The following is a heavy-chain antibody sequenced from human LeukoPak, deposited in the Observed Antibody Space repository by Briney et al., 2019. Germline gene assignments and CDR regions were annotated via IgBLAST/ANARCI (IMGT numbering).Heavy chain of an antibody. J-gene: IGHJ4*02. CDR1: GYTFTGYS. Sequence: ASVKVSCKASGYTFTGYSLHWVRQAPGQGPEWMGWINPNTGATKDAQNFQGRVTMTRDTSISTAYMELTRLRSDDTAVYYCARLGADCSDGTCYSDLKFDYWGQGTLVTVSS. CDR3: ARLGADCSDGTCYSDLKFDY. CDR2: INPNTGAT. V-gene: IGHV1-2*02. D-gene: IGHD2-15*01.